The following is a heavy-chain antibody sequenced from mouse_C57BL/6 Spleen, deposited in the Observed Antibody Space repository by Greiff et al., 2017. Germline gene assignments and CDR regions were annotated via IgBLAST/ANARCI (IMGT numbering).Heavy chain of an antibody. CDR1: GFTFSDYY. CDR3: ARQGGTDWYFDV. V-gene: IGHV5-12*01. Sequence: EVQLQESGGGLVQPGGSLKLSCAASGFTFSDYYMYWVRQTPEKRLEWVAYISNGGGSTYYPDTVKGRFTISTDNAKNTLYLQMSRLKSEDTAMYYCARQGGTDWYFDVWGTGTTVTVSS. D-gene: IGHD4-1*01. CDR2: ISNGGGST. J-gene: IGHJ1*03.